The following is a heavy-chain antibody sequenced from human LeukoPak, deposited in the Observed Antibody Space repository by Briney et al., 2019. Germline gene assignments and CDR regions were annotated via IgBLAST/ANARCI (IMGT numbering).Heavy chain of an antibody. D-gene: IGHD6-13*01. J-gene: IGHJ4*02. CDR3: ARGYSSSWRNHFDY. V-gene: IGHV4-34*01. Sequence: PSETLSLTCAVYGGSFSGYYWSWIRQPPGKGLEWVGEINHSGRTNYNPSLKSRVTISVDTSKNQFSLKLSSVTAADTAVYYCARGYSSSWRNHFDYWGQGTLVTVSS. CDR2: INHSGRT. CDR1: GGSFSGYY.